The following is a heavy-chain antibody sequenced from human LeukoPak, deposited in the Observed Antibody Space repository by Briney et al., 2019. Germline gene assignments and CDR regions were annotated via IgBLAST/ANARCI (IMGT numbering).Heavy chain of an antibody. D-gene: IGHD5-18*01. V-gene: IGHV3-48*04. CDR2: ITGSSHSI. CDR3: ARVVYRYGYAFDI. J-gene: IGHJ3*02. Sequence: PGGSLRLSCAASGFTFSNYWMHWVRQAPGKGLEGVSFITGSSHSINYADSVKGRFTISRDNAKSSMYLQMNSLRAEDTSVYFCARVVYRYGYAFDIWGQGTVVTVSS. CDR1: GFTFSNYW.